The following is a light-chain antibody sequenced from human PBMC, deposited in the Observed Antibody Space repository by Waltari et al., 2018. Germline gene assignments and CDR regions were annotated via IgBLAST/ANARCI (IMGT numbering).Light chain of an antibody. CDR2: EVS. CDR3: TSYITTRGDWV. J-gene: IGLJ3*02. Sequence: QSALTQPASVSGSPGQSITISCTGTSSDVGGYNLVSWHQQHPGKAPKPIINEVSNRPSGVSNRFSGSKSGNTASLPISGLQAEDEADYYCTSYITTRGDWVFGGGTKLTVL. V-gene: IGLV2-14*01. CDR1: SSDVGGYNL.